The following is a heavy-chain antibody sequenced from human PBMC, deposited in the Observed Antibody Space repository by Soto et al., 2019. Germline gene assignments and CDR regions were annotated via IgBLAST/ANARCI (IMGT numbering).Heavy chain of an antibody. D-gene: IGHD3-22*01. Sequence: QVQLQQSGPGLVKPSQILSLTCAISGDTVSSNSAAWNWIRQSPSRGLEWLGRTYYRSKWYYDYAESVKSRLTINPDTSKNQFSLKLDSVTPEDTAVYYCAREGSTGFYYWFDPWGQGTLVTVSS. CDR1: GDTVSSNSAA. V-gene: IGHV6-1*01. J-gene: IGHJ5*02. CDR2: TYYRSKWYY. CDR3: AREGSTGFYYWFDP.